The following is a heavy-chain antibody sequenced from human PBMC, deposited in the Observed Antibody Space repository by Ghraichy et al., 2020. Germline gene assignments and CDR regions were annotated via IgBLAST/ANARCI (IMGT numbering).Heavy chain of an antibody. CDR1: GGSISSSSYY. J-gene: IGHJ3*02. D-gene: IGHD5-18*01. CDR2: IYYSGST. CDR3: ARPPLRGTAMANDAFDI. Sequence: SQTLSLTCTVSGGSISSSSYYWGWIRQPPGKGLEWIGCIYYSGSTYYNPSLKSRVPISVDTSKNQFSLKLSSVTAADTAVYYCARPPLRGTAMANDAFDIWGQAIMVTVSS. V-gene: IGHV4-39*01.